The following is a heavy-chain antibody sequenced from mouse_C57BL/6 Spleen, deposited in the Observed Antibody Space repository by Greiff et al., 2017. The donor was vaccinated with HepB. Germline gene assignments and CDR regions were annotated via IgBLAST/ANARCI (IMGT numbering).Heavy chain of an antibody. CDR1: GYTFTDYN. Sequence: EVKLMESGPELVKPGASVKIPCKASGYTFTDYNMDWVKQSHGKSLEWIGDINPNNGGTIYNQKFKGKATLTVDKSSSTAYMELRSLTSEDTAVYYCARSRYYYGSSYFDYWGQGTTLTVSS. D-gene: IGHD1-1*01. J-gene: IGHJ2*01. CDR2: INPNNGGT. CDR3: ARSRYYYGSSYFDY. V-gene: IGHV1-18*01.